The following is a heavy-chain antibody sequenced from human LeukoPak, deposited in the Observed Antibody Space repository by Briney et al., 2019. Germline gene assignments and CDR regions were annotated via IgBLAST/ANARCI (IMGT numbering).Heavy chain of an antibody. CDR3: ATAAESRQWLRFWGYFDY. D-gene: IGHD5-12*01. CDR2: INPNSGGT. V-gene: IGHV1-2*04. CDR1: GYTFTGYY. Sequence: ASVKVSCKASGYTFTGYYMHWVRQAPGQGLEWMGWINPNSGGTNYAQKFQGWVTMTRDTSISTAYMELSRLRSEDTAVYYCATAAESRQWLRFWGYFDYWGQGTLVTVSS. J-gene: IGHJ4*02.